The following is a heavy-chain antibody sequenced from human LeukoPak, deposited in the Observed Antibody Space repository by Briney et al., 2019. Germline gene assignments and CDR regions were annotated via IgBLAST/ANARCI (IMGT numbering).Heavy chain of an antibody. V-gene: IGHV3-7*01. CDR3: ARDTVFRQNWFDP. J-gene: IGHJ5*02. CDR1: GFTFSSYW. D-gene: IGHD4-11*01. Sequence: GGSLRLSCAASGFTFSSYWMSWVRQAPGKGLEWAANIKQDGSEKYYGDSVKGRFTISRDNAKNSLYLQMNSRRAEDTAVYYCARDTVFRQNWFDPWGQGTLVTVSS. CDR2: IKQDGSEK.